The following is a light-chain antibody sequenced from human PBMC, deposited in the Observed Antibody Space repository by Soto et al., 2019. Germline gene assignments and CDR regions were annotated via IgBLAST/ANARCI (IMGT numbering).Light chain of an antibody. CDR2: WAS. V-gene: IGKV4-1*01. CDR1: QSVLYSSNNKNY. Sequence: DIVMTQSPDSLAVSLGERATINCKSSQSVLYSSNNKNYLAWYQQKPGQPPKLLIYWASTRESGVPDRFSGSGSGTDFTLTISSLQAEDVAVYYCQQYYSTVTFGGGTKVEFK. J-gene: IGKJ4*01. CDR3: QQYYSTVT.